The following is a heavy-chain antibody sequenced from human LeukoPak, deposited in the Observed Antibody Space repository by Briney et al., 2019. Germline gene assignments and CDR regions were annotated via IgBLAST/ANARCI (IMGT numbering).Heavy chain of an antibody. CDR1: GFTFSSYG. J-gene: IGHJ4*02. CDR2: ISYDGSNK. Sequence: GGSLRLSCAASGFTFSSYGMHWVRQAPGKGPEWVAVISYDGSNKYYADSVKGRFTISRDNSKNTLYLQMNSLRAEDTAVYYCAKDWDTAMVTNYWGQGTLVTVSS. D-gene: IGHD5-18*01. CDR3: AKDWDTAMVTNY. V-gene: IGHV3-30*18.